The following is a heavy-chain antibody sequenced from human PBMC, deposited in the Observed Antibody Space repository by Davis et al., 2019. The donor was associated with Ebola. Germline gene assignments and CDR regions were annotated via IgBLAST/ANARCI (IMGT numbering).Heavy chain of an antibody. V-gene: IGHV3-23*01. CDR1: GFTFSGYA. Sequence: GGSLRLSCAASGFTFSGYAMSWVREAPGKGLDWVSAMSGSGGSTYYADSVKGRFTISRDNAKKSLYLQMNTLRAEDTAVYYCARDAMILVVGVYDIWGQGTMVTVSS. CDR3: ARDAMILVVGVYDI. CDR2: MSGSGGST. D-gene: IGHD3-22*01. J-gene: IGHJ3*02.